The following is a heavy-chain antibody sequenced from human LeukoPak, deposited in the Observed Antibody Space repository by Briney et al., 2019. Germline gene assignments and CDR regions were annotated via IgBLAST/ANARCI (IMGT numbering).Heavy chain of an antibody. V-gene: IGHV3-74*01. CDR1: GFTFSTYY. J-gene: IGHJ3*02. D-gene: IGHD4-17*01. Sequence: GGSLRLPCAASGFTFSTYYMHWVRQAPGKGLVWASRIVNDGSTTTYAGSVKGRFTISRDNAKNTLFLQMNSLRVEDTAVYYCARESSDYGDYDAFDIWGRGTMVTVSS. CDR2: IVNDGSTT. CDR3: ARESSDYGDYDAFDI.